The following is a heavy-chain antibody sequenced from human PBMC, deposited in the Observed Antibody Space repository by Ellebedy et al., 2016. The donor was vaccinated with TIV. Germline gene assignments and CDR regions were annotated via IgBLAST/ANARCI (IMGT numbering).Heavy chain of an antibody. CDR3: ARLVVVIGWFDP. Sequence: PGGSLRLSCAASGFTFSTYGMHWVRQAPGKGLEWVAVISYDGSNGYYADSVKGRFTISRDNSKNTLYLQMNSLRAEDTAVYYCARLVVVIGWFDPWGQGTLVTVSS. CDR2: ISYDGSNG. D-gene: IGHD3-22*01. CDR1: GFTFSTYG. J-gene: IGHJ5*02. V-gene: IGHV3-30*03.